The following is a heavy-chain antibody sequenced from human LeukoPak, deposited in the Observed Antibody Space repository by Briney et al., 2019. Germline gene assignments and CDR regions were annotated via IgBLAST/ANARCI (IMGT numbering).Heavy chain of an antibody. Sequence: GGSLRLSCAASGFTFRSYWMSWVRQAPGKGLEWVANIKQDGSEKYYVDSVKGRFTISRDNAKNSLYLQMNSLRAEDTAVYYCARDEGTTLPNYFDYWGQGTLVTVSS. CDR2: IKQDGSEK. J-gene: IGHJ4*02. V-gene: IGHV3-7*01. CDR1: GFTFRSYW. CDR3: ARDEGTTLPNYFDY. D-gene: IGHD1-7*01.